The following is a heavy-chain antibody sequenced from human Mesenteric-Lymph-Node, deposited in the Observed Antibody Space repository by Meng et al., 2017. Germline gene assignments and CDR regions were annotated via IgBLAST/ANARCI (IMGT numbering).Heavy chain of an antibody. Sequence: SVKVSCKASGFTFTSSAVQWVRQARGQRLEWIGWIVVGSGNTNYAQKFQERVTITRDMSTSTAYMELSSLRSEDTAVYYCAAPNSYCSGGSCYSLAYYGMDVWGQGTTVTVSS. CDR3: AAPNSYCSGGSCYSLAYYGMDV. D-gene: IGHD2-15*01. J-gene: IGHJ6*02. V-gene: IGHV1-58*01. CDR1: GFTFTSSA. CDR2: IVVGSGNT.